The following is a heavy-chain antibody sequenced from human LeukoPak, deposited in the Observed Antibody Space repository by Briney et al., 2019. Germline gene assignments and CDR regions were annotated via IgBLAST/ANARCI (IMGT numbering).Heavy chain of an antibody. CDR2: INPNSGGT. J-gene: IGHJ5*02. CDR1: GYTFTGYY. Sequence: ASVKVSCKASGYTFTGYYMHWVRQAPGQGLEWMGWINPNSGGTNYAQKFQGRVTMTRDTSISTAYMELSRLRSDDTAVYYCAREYGYGDYGLNWFDPWGQGTLVTVSS. CDR3: AREYGYGDYGLNWFDP. V-gene: IGHV1-2*02. D-gene: IGHD4-17*01.